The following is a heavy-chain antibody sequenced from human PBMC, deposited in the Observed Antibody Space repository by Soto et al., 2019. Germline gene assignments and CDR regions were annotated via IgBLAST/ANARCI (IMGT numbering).Heavy chain of an antibody. V-gene: IGHV1-2*02. J-gene: IGHJ4*02. CDR2: INPNSGGT. CDR3: ANAAVTGTAGLDF. Sequence: QVLLLQSGAEVKKPGASVKVSCKASGYTFSGFYMHWVRQAPGQGLEWMGWINPNSGGTKSAEKFQGRVTMTRDTSSSTAYMELSRLTSDDTAVYYCANAAVTGTAGLDFWGQGTQVTVSS. D-gene: IGHD6-19*01. CDR1: GYTFSGFY.